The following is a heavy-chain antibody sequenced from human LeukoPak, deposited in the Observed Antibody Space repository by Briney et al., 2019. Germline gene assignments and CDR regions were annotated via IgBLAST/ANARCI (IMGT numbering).Heavy chain of an antibody. J-gene: IGHJ6*03. CDR1: GFTLSDYY. D-gene: IGHD3-16*01. CDR2: ISSRDETV. CDR3: ARGSAFGGAYYYYYMDV. Sequence: GGSLRLSCAASGFTLSDYYMSWIRQAPGKGLEWLSFISSRDETVHYTDSVKGRFTISRDNAKNSLYLQMNSLRAEDTAVYYCARGSAFGGAYYYYYMDVWGKGTTVTVSS. V-gene: IGHV3-11*01.